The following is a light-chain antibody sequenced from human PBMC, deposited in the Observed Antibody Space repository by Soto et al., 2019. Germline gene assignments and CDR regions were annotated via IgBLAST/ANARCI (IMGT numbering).Light chain of an antibody. J-gene: IGKJ2*01. V-gene: IGKV1-33*01. Sequence: DIQMTQSPTSLAASVGDRVTITCQASQDLTNYLNWYQQKPGEAPKLLIYDTTTLEEGVPTRFSGGGSGTHFTFTINGLQHEDAAIYFCQQYVNLPYTLGQGTKLEFK. CDR1: QDLTNY. CDR3: QQYVNLPYT. CDR2: DTT.